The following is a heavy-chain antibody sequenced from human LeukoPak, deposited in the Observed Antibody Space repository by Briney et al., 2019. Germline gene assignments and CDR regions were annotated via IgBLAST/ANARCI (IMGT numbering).Heavy chain of an antibody. V-gene: IGHV4-61*02. CDR2: IYTSGST. J-gene: IGHJ5*02. Sequence: SETLSLTCTVSGGPISSGSYYWSWIRQPAGKGLEWIGRIYTSGSTNYNPSLKSRVTISVDTSKNQFSLKLSSVTAADTAVYYCARGPPGYYDSSGYSNWFDPWGQGTLVTVSS. CDR1: GGPISSGSYY. CDR3: ARGPPGYYDSSGYSNWFDP. D-gene: IGHD3-22*01.